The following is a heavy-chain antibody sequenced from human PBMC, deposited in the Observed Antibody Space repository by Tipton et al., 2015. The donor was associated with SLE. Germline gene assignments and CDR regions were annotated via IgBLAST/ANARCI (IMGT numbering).Heavy chain of an antibody. V-gene: IGHV4-39*01. J-gene: IGHJ4*02. CDR2: IYYSGST. D-gene: IGHD3-9*01. Sequence: TLSLTCTVSGGSISSSSYYWGWIRQPPGKGLEWIGSIYYSGSTYYNPSLKSRVTISVDTSKNQFSLKLSSVTAADTAVYHCARLVLRSFDWFPWGQGTLATVSS. CDR3: ARLVLRSFDWFP. CDR1: GGSISSSSYY.